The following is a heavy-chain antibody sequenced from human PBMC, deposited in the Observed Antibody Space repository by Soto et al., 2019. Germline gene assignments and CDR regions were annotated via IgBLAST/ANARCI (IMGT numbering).Heavy chain of an antibody. D-gene: IGHD1-26*01. CDR2: INHSGST. CDR1: GGSLSGYY. J-gene: IGHJ4*02. V-gene: IGHV4-34*01. Sequence: QVQLQQWGAGLLKPSETLSVTCAVYGGSLSGYYWSWIRQPPGKGLEWIGEINHSGSTNYNPSLKSRVTISVDTSKNRFSLKLSSVTAADTAVYYCARGSAHWGQGTLVTVSS. CDR3: ARGSAH.